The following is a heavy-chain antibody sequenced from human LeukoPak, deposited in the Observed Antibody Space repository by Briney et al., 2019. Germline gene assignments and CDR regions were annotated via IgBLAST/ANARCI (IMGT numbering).Heavy chain of an antibody. CDR2: INPDGSEK. Sequence: QPGGSLRLSCGASGFTFRTSWMNWVRQAPGKGLEWVASINPDGSEKYSVDSVKGRFTISRDNAKNSLYLQMNSLRAEDTAVYYCARAATVTAESAFGYWGQGTLVTVSS. CDR3: ARAATVTAESAFGY. D-gene: IGHD4-17*01. V-gene: IGHV3-7*01. CDR1: GFTFRTSW. J-gene: IGHJ4*02.